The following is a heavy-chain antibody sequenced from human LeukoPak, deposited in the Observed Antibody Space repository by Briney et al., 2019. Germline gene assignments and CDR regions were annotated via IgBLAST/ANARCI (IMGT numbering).Heavy chain of an antibody. D-gene: IGHD4-11*01. V-gene: IGHV3-21*01. CDR2: ISSSSSYI. J-gene: IGHJ4*02. CDR3: AGLTTVTTGY. CDR1: GFTFSSYS. Sequence: GGFLRLSCAASGFTFSSYSMNWVRQAPGKGLEWVSSISSSSSYIYYADSVKGRFTISRDNAKNSLYLQMNSLRAEDTAVYYCAGLTTVTTGYWGQGTLVTVSS.